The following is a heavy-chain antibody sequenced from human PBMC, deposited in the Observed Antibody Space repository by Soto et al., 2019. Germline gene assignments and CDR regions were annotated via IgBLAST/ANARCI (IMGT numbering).Heavy chain of an antibody. V-gene: IGHV4-31*03. D-gene: IGHD3-22*01. CDR1: GGSIVSGGYC. J-gene: IGHJ4*02. CDR3: AREAYYYDSSGYFSKYFDS. CDR2: IYYTGSA. Sequence: SETLSLTCTVSGGSIVSGGYCCVWIRQQPWSGLELIGYIYYTGSAYYNPSLKSRLTISVDTSKNQFSLKLSSVTAEDTAVYYCAREAYYYDSSGYFSKYFDSWGQGTLVTVSS.